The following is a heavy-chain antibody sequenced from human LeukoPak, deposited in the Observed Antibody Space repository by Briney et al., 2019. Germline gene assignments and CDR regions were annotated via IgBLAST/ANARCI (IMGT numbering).Heavy chain of an antibody. CDR2: FDPEDGET. CDR3: ATDPVGYCSANGCYSVDY. CDR1: GYTLTELS. J-gene: IGHJ4*02. V-gene: IGHV1-24*01. D-gene: IGHD2-15*01. Sequence: ASVKVSCKVSGYTLTELSMHWVRQAPGKGLEWMGGFDPEDGETIYAQKFQGRVTMTEDTSTDTAYMELTSLRSDDTAMYYCATDPVGYCSANGCYSVDYWGQGTLVTVSS.